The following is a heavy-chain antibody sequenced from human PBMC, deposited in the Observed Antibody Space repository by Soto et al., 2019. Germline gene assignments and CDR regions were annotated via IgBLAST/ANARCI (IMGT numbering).Heavy chain of an antibody. D-gene: IGHD6-19*01. CDR1: GGTFSSYA. J-gene: IGHJ5*02. CDR2: IIPIFGTA. Sequence: ASVKVSCKASGGTFSSYAISWVRQAPGQGLEWMGGIIPIFGTANYAQKFQGRVTITADESTSTAYMELSSLRSEDTAVYYCAGAVAGAHEWFDPCGQGTLVTVSS. CDR3: AGAVAGAHEWFDP. V-gene: IGHV1-69*13.